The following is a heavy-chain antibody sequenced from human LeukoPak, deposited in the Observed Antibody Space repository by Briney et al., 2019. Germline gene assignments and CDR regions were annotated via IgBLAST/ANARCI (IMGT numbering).Heavy chain of an antibody. V-gene: IGHV1-2*02. D-gene: IGHD6-19*01. CDR3: ARVIAVAETAPGHGWFDP. CDR2: INPDSGGT. CDR1: GYTFTGYY. Sequence: ASVKVSCKDSGYTFTGYYMHWLRQAPRQGLEWMGWINPDSGGTNYAQKFQGRVTMTRDTSISTAYMELSRLRSDDTAVYYCARVIAVAETAPGHGWFDPWSQGTLVTVSS. J-gene: IGHJ5*02.